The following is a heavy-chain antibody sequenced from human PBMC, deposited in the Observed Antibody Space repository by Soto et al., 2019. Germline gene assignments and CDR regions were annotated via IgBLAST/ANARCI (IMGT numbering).Heavy chain of an antibody. CDR1: SGSISSSNW. CDR2: IYHSGST. CDR3: ARRIAAAATENWFDP. D-gene: IGHD6-13*01. Sequence: PSETLSLTCAVSSGSISSSNWWSWVRQPPGKGLEWIGEIYHSGSTNYNPSLKSRVTISVDKSKNQFSLKLSSVTAADTAVYYCARRIAAAATENWFDPWGQGTLVTVSS. V-gene: IGHV4-4*02. J-gene: IGHJ5*02.